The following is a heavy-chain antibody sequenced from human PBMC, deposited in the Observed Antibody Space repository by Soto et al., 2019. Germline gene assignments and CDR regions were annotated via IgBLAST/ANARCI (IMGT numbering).Heavy chain of an antibody. Sequence: SGFTFSSSAMSWVRQAPGKGLEWVSALSGSGGSTYYADSVKGRFTISRDNSKNTLYLQMNSLRAEDTAVYYCAKSPDVAYYDFWSGYHYNWFDPWGQGTLVTVSS. D-gene: IGHD3-3*01. CDR1: GFTFSSSA. J-gene: IGHJ5*02. CDR2: LSGSGGST. CDR3: AKSPDVAYYDFWSGYHYNWFDP. V-gene: IGHV3-23*01.